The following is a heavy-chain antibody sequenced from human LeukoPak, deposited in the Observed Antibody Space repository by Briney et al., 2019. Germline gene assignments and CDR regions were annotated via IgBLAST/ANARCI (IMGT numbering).Heavy chain of an antibody. CDR2: INHSGST. Sequence: PSETLSLTCAVYIGSFSGYYWSWIRQTPGKGLEWIGEINHSGSTDYNPSLKSRVTISLDTSKNQFSLKLSSVTAADTAVYYCARGGGIGNPNAFDIWGQGAMVTVSS. D-gene: IGHD1-1*01. CDR1: IGSFSGYY. J-gene: IGHJ3*02. CDR3: ARGGGIGNPNAFDI. V-gene: IGHV4-34*01.